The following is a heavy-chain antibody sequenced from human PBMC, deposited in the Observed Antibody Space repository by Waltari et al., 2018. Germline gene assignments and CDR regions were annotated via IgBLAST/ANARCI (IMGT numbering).Heavy chain of an antibody. CDR3: AVTPYDFWSGYHNGCFFDY. D-gene: IGHD3-3*01. J-gene: IGHJ4*02. Sequence: EVQLVQSGAEVKKPGESLKISCKGSGYSFTSYWIGWVRQMPGKGLEWMGIIYPGDSDTRYSPSFQGQVTISADKSISTAYLQCSSLKASDTAMYYCAVTPYDFWSGYHNGCFFDYWGQGTLVTVSS. V-gene: IGHV5-51*01. CDR1: GYSFTSYW. CDR2: IYPGDSDT.